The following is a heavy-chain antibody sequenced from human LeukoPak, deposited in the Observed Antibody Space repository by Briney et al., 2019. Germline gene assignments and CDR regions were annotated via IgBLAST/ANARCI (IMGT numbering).Heavy chain of an antibody. Sequence: GGSLRLSCAASGFTFSSYGMHWVRQAPGKGLEWVAFIRYDGSNKYYADSVKGRFTISRDNSKNTLYLQMNSLRAEDTAVYYCAKVGIAAALYARTNRYYMDVWGKGTTVTVSS. V-gene: IGHV3-30*02. CDR3: AKVGIAAALYARTNRYYMDV. CDR2: IRYDGSNK. J-gene: IGHJ6*03. D-gene: IGHD6-13*01. CDR1: GFTFSSYG.